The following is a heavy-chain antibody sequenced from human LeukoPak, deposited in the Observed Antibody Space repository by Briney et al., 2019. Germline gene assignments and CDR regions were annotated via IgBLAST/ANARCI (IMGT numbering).Heavy chain of an antibody. CDR2: ISSSGSTI. CDR1: GFTFSSYE. D-gene: IGHD2-15*01. J-gene: IGHJ6*02. CDR3: ARDAQFGCGGGSCYYYYYGMDV. Sequence: PGGSLRLSCAASGFTFSSYEMNWVRQAPGKGLEWVSYISSSGSTIYYADSVKGRFTISRDNAKNSLYLQMNSLRAEDTAVYYCARDAQFGCGGGSCYYYYYGMDVWGQGTTVTVS. V-gene: IGHV3-48*03.